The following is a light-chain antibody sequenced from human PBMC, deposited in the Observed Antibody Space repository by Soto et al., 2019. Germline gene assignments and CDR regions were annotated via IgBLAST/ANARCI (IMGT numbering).Light chain of an antibody. CDR1: SSDVGGYNY. J-gene: IGLJ1*01. CDR3: CSYAGSYTFDV. CDR2: DVS. Sequence: QSVVTQPRSVSFSPGQSVTISCTGTSSDVGGYNYVSWYQQHPGKAPKLMIYDVSKRPSGVPDRFSGSKSGNTASLTISGLQAEDEADYYCCSYAGSYTFDVFGTGTKV. V-gene: IGLV2-11*01.